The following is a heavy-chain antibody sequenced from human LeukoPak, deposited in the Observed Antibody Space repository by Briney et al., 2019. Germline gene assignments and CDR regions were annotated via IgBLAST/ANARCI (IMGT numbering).Heavy chain of an antibody. CDR2: ISHSGST. V-gene: IGHV4-59*12. D-gene: IGHD6-13*01. J-gene: IGHJ5*02. Sequence: PSETLSLTCTVSGGSISSYYWSWIRQPPGKGVEWIGYISHSGSTNYNPSLKSRVIISVDMSKNQFSLKLSSVTAADTAVYYCARVLAAAGTWGWFDPWGQGTLVTVSS. CDR1: GGSISSYY. CDR3: ARVLAAAGTWGWFDP.